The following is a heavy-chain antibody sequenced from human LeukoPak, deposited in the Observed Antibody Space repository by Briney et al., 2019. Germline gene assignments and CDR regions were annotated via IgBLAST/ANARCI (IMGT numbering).Heavy chain of an antibody. J-gene: IGHJ3*02. D-gene: IGHD2-2*02. CDR3: ASPSPGGYCSSTSCYTEAFDI. CDR1: GGSISSSSYY. V-gene: IGHV4-39*01. CDR2: IYYSGST. Sequence: SETLSLTCTVSGGSISSSSYYWDWIRQPPGKGLEWIGSIYYSGSTYYNPSLKSRVTISVDTSKNQFSLKLSSVTAADTAVYYCASPSPGGYCSSTSCYTEAFDIWGQGTMVTVSS.